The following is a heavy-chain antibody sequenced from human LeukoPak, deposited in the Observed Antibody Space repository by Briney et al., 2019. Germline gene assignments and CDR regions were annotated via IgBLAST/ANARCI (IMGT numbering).Heavy chain of an antibody. V-gene: IGHV4-34*01. CDR3: ARGTPRFDS. CDR2: INYSGSS. D-gene: IGHD2-15*01. CDR1: GGTFSGYH. Sequence: SETLSLTCAVYGGTFSGYHWNWIRHSPGKGLEWIGEINYSGSSNYNPSLKSRATISVDTSINQFSLKLNSLTAADTAIYYCARGTPRFDSWSQGTMVTVS. J-gene: IGHJ3*01.